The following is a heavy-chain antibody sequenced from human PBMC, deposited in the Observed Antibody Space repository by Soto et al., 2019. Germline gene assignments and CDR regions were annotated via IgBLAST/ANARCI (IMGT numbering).Heavy chain of an antibody. CDR2: IYYSGST. V-gene: IGHV4-31*03. D-gene: IGHD3-10*01. CDR1: GGSISSGGYY. CDR3: ARGHYGSGSYWDY. Sequence: SETLSLTCTVSGGSISSGGYYWSWIRQHPGKGLEWIGYIYYSGSTYYNPSLKSRVTISVDTSKNQFSLKLSSVTAADTAVYYCARGHYGSGSYWDYWGQGTLVTVSS. J-gene: IGHJ4*02.